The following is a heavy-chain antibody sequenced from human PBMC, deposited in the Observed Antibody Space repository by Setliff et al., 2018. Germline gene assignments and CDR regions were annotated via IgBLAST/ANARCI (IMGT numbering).Heavy chain of an antibody. Sequence: GESLKISCKGSGYSFTRYWIGWVRQMPGEGLEWMGIIYAGDSDTRYSPSFQGQVTISADKSISTAYLQWSSLKASDTAMYYCARTRTPSPFDSWFDPWGQGTLVTVSS. CDR1: GYSFTRYW. CDR2: IYAGDSDT. J-gene: IGHJ5*02. D-gene: IGHD2-15*01. V-gene: IGHV5-51*01. CDR3: ARTRTPSPFDSWFDP.